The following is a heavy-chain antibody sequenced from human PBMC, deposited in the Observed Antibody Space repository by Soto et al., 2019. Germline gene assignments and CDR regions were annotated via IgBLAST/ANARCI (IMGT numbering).Heavy chain of an antibody. CDR2: VSGSSSYI. V-gene: IGHV3-21*06. Sequence: RRLSCEGSGFNFRNFNMIWVRQAPGKGLEWVSSVSGSSSYIYYADSVKGRFTVSRDNANNLVFLQMNGLRPEDTAMYYCARDLRGHYGPWGQGTMVTVSS. J-gene: IGHJ3*01. D-gene: IGHD4-17*01. CDR3: ARDLRGHYGP. CDR1: GFNFRNFN.